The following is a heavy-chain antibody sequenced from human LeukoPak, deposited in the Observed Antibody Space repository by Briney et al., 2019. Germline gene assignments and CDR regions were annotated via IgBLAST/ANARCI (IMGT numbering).Heavy chain of an antibody. CDR3: AKDPLLYDGSGYPD. Sequence: GGSLRLSCVASGFTFPTYAMSWVRQAPGKGLEWVSAISGSGDSTYHADSVKGRFTISRDNSKNTLYLQMNSLRAENTAVYYCAKDPLLYDGSGYPDWGQGTLVTVSS. J-gene: IGHJ4*02. D-gene: IGHD3-22*01. CDR1: GFTFPTYA. V-gene: IGHV3-23*01. CDR2: ISGSGDST.